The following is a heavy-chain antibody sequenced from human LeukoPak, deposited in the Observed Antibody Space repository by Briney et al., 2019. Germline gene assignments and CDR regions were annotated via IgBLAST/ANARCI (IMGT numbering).Heavy chain of an antibody. CDR1: GLTFSRFR. J-gene: IGHJ4*02. CDR2: INEDGNEK. V-gene: IGHV3-7*01. Sequence: PGGSLRLSCAASGLTFSRFRMIWIRQAPGKGLEWVATINEDGNEKWYADSVKGRFTISRDNARNSLYLQMSSLRAEDTAVYYCATLSYRRFDYWGQGALVTVSS. CDR3: ATLSYRRFDY. D-gene: IGHD1-14*01.